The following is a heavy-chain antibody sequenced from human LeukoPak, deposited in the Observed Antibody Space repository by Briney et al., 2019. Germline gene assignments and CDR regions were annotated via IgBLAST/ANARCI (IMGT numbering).Heavy chain of an antibody. CDR2: IGASDANDV. J-gene: IGHJ4*02. D-gene: IGHD5-24*01. CDR1: GFTFSIYG. Sequence: GGSLRLSCAASGFTFSIYGMNWLRQAPGTGLRWVAYIGASDANDVYYADSVAGRFTISRDDAKTSLYLHMNSLTAEDTGVYYCARASRDGYAYWGQGTPVTVSS. V-gene: IGHV3-48*03. CDR3: ARASRDGYAY.